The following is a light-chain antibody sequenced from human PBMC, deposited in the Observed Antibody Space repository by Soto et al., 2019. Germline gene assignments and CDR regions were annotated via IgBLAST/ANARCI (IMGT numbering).Light chain of an antibody. CDR2: EVN. CDR3: TSYTGGTTP. Sequence: QSALTQPASVSGSPGQSITISCTGVSGDYVSWYQHHPGKAPKLMIYEVNNRPSGVSHRFSASKSGNTASLTISGLQPKDEADYYCTSYTGGTTPFGTGTKVTVL. V-gene: IGLV2-14*01. J-gene: IGLJ1*01. CDR1: SGDY.